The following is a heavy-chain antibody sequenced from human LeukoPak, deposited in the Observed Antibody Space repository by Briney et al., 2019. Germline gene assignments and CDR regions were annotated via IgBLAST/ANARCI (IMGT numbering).Heavy chain of an antibody. J-gene: IGHJ4*02. CDR3: ARAESSSWPLDY. V-gene: IGHV3-21*01. CDR1: GFTFSSYS. CDR2: ISSSSSYI. Sequence: GGSLRLSCAASGFTFSSYSMNWVRQAPGKGLEWVSSISSSSSYIYYADSVKGRFTISRDNAKNSLYLQMNSLRAEDTAVYYCARAESSSWPLDYWGQGTLVTVSS. D-gene: IGHD6-13*01.